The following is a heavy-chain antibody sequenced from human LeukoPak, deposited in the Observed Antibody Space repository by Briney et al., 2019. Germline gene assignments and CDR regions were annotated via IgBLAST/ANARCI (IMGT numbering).Heavy chain of an antibody. J-gene: IGHJ4*02. CDR1: GFTFSSYA. Sequence: PGGSLRLSCAASGFTFSSYAMSWVRQGPGKGLEWVSAISGSGGSTYYADSVKGRFTISRDNSKNTLYLQMTSLRAEDTGLYYGAKVGSVGATRIGYCDYWGQGTLVTVSS. V-gene: IGHV3-23*01. D-gene: IGHD1-26*01. CDR2: ISGSGGST. CDR3: AKVGSVGATRIGYCDY.